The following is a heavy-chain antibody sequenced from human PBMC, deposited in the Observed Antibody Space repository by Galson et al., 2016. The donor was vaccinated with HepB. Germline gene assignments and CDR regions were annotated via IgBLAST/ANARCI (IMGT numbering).Heavy chain of an antibody. CDR3: ARQLPTRGVSFWGGSATFDY. CDR1: GDSISRSNW. J-gene: IGHJ4*02. Sequence: LSLTCTVSGDSISRSNWWSWIRQPPGKGLEWIGEMSHSGSANYNPSVKSRVTISVDTSRNQFSLRLSSVTAADTAVYYCARQLPTRGVSFWGGSATFDYWGQGKLVTVSS. CDR2: MSHSGSA. V-gene: IGHV4-4*02. D-gene: IGHD3-3*01.